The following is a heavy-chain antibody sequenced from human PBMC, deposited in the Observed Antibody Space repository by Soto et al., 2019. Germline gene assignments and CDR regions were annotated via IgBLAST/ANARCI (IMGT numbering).Heavy chain of an antibody. CDR2: ISSSSSYI. Sequence: GGSLRLSCAASGFTFSSYSMNWVRQAPGKGLEWVSSISSSSSYIYYADSVKGRFTISRDNAKNSLYLQMNSLRAEDTAVYYCARVRYYGSGSYSPSDYWGQGTLVTVSS. D-gene: IGHD3-10*01. V-gene: IGHV3-21*01. J-gene: IGHJ4*02. CDR3: ARVRYYGSGSYSPSDY. CDR1: GFTFSSYS.